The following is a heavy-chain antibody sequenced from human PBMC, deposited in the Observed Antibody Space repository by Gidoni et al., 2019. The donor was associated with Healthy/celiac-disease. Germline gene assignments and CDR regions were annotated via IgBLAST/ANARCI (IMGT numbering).Heavy chain of an antibody. CDR2: IGTAGDT. D-gene: IGHD6-13*01. Sequence: GLEWVSAIGTAGDTYYPGSVKGRFTISRENAKNSLYLQMNSLRAGDTAVYYCAREKYSSSSLWYFDLWGRGTLVTVSS. CDR3: AREKYSSSSLWYFDL. J-gene: IGHJ2*01. V-gene: IGHV3-13*04.